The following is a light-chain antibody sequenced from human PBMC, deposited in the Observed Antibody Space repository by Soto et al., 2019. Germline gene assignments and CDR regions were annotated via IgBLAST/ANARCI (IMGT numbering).Light chain of an antibody. J-gene: IGKJ1*01. CDR3: QQYTNWWT. Sequence: EIVMTQSPATLSVSPGERATLSCRASQSVSNNLAWYQKKPGQAPRLLIYGASTRATGIPARFSGSGSGTVFTLTISSLQSEYFVVYYCQQYTNWWTFGQGTRVEIK. CDR1: QSVSNN. CDR2: GAS. V-gene: IGKV3-15*01.